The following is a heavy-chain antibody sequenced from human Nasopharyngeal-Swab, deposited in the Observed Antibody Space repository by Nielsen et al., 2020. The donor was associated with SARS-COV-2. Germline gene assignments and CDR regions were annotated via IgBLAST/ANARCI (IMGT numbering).Heavy chain of an antibody. V-gene: IGHV4-59*08. D-gene: IGHD1-14*01. CDR1: GDSISTSH. J-gene: IGHJ4*02. CDR2: IHSSGST. Sequence: SETLSLTCKVSGDSISTSHWSWIRQSPGKGLEWIGYIHSSGSTNYNPSLKSRVTISVDTSKNEFSLRLNSVTAADTAVYFCARQMGTSWGQGTLVTVSS. CDR3: ARQMGTS.